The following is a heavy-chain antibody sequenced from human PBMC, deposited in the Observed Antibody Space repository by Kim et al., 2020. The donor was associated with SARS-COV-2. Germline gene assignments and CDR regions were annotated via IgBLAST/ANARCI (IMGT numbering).Heavy chain of an antibody. Sequence: GGSLRLSCAASGFTVSSNYMSWVRQAPGKGLECVSVIYSGGSTYYADSVKGLFTISRDNSKNTLYLQMNSLRAKDTAVYYCARDGRSYFDYWGQGTLVTVSS. V-gene: IGHV3-53*01. CDR2: IYSGGST. J-gene: IGHJ4*02. CDR1: GFTVSSNY. CDR3: ARDGRSYFDY. D-gene: IGHD2-15*01.